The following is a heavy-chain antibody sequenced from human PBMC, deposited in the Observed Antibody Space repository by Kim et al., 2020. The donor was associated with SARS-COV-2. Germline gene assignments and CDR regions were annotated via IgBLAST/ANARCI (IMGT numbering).Heavy chain of an antibody. V-gene: IGHV4-31*03. Sequence: SETLSLTCTVSGGSISSGGYYWSWIRQHPGKGLEWIGYINYSGSTYYNPSLTSRVTISVDTAKNQFSLKLSSVTAADTAVYYCARGQGLITMIVVVVGAFDYWGQGTLVTVSS. J-gene: IGHJ4*02. CDR1: GGSISSGGYY. D-gene: IGHD3-22*01. CDR3: ARGQGLITMIVVVVGAFDY. CDR2: INYSGST.